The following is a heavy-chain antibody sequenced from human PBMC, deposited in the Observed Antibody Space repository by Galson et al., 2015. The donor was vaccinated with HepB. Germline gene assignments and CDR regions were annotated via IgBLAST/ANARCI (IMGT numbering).Heavy chain of an antibody. Sequence: TLSLTCTVSGGSLGSGGYYWSWIRQHPGKGLECIGYTHYSGSTYYNPSLRGRLTISEGMSKNQFSLILSSVTAADTAIYYCARGSEDNHGSFDYWGQGTLVTVSS. V-gene: IGHV4-31*03. CDR3: ARGSEDNHGSFDY. D-gene: IGHD3-10*01. CDR2: THYSGST. CDR1: GGSLGSGGYY. J-gene: IGHJ4*02.